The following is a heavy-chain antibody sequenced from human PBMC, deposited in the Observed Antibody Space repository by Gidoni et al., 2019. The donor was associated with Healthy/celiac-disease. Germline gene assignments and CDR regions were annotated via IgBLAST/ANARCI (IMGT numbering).Heavy chain of an antibody. CDR1: GGSVSAYY. V-gene: IGHV4-34*01. D-gene: IGHD6-19*01. Sequence: QVQLQQWGAGPLKPTETLSPTCAVYGGSVSAYYWRWIRPPPGKGLEWIGEINHSGITNYNPSLKSRVTISVDTSKNQFSLKLSSVTAADTAVYYCARGVCGKQWLGYYYYYGMDVCGQGTTVTVSS. CDR3: ARGVCGKQWLGYYYYYGMDV. CDR2: INHSGIT. J-gene: IGHJ6*02.